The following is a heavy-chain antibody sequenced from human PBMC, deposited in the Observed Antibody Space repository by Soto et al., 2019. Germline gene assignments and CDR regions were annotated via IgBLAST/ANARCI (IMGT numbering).Heavy chain of an antibody. Sequence: EVQLVESGGGLVQPGGSLRLSCAASGFTFSNYWMYWVRQAPGKGLVWVSRINDDGTSTTYADSVKGRFTISRDNARNTLYLQMNSLRAADTAVYYCARAAQSWANDFWGQGTLITVSS. V-gene: IGHV3-74*01. J-gene: IGHJ4*02. D-gene: IGHD6-6*01. CDR2: INDDGTST. CDR1: GFTFSNYW. CDR3: ARAAQSWANDF.